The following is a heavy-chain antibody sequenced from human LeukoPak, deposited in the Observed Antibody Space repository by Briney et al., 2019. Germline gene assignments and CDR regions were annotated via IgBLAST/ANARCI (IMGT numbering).Heavy chain of an antibody. CDR2: IRYDGSNK. J-gene: IGHJ3*02. V-gene: IGHV3-30*02. D-gene: IGHD1-1*01. Sequence: PGGSLRLSCAASGFTFSSYGMHWVRQAPGKGLEWVAFIRYDGSNKYYADSVKGRFTISRDNSKNTLYLQMNSLRAEDTAVYYCAKDREGWNPRSVDAFDIWGQGTMVTVSS. CDR1: GFTFSSYG. CDR3: AKDREGWNPRSVDAFDI.